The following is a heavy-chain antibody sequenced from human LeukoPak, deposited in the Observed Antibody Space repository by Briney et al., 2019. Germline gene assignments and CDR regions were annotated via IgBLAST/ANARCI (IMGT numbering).Heavy chain of an antibody. CDR3: AKGSEGVTFDY. CDR1: GFTVSSHY. J-gene: IGHJ4*02. CDR2: IYSGGGT. D-gene: IGHD2-15*01. V-gene: IGHV3-66*01. Sequence: GGSLRLSCAASGFTVSSHYISWVRQAPGKGLEWVSIIYSGGGTYYADSVKGRFTISRDNSKNTVFLQMNSLRAEDTAVYYCAKGSEGVTFDYWGQGTLVTVSS.